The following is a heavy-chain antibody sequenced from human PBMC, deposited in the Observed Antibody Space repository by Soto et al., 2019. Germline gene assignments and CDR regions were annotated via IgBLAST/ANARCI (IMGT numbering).Heavy chain of an antibody. V-gene: IGHV4-59*01. CDR2: ISYSGSA. J-gene: IGHJ1*01. CDR3: ATQADSRVRFNY. CDR1: TGPISNFY. Sequence: SETLSLTCTVSTGPISNFYWSWIRQPPGKGLEWIGYISYSGSAYYSPSLKSRATISVDPSTNQLSLKVRSVTAADPAVYYCATQADSRVRFNYWGQGAXVTVAS.